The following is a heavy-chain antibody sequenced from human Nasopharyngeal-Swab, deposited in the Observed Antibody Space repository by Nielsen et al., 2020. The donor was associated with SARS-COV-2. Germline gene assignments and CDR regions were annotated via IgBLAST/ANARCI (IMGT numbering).Heavy chain of an antibody. Sequence: GGSLRLFCAASGFTFSSYGMHWVRQAPGKGLEWVAVISYDGSNKYYADSVKGRFTISRDNSKNTLYLQMNSLRAEDTAVYYCAKDYSYGYSDYYYYYMDVWGKGTTVTVSS. CDR3: AKDYSYGYSDYYYYYMDV. CDR2: ISYDGSNK. CDR1: GFTFSSYG. V-gene: IGHV3-30*18. D-gene: IGHD5-18*01. J-gene: IGHJ6*03.